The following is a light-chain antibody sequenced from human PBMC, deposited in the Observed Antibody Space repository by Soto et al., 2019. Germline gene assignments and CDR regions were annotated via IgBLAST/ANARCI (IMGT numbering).Light chain of an antibody. V-gene: IGKV4-1*01. CDR3: QQYYSTPPT. CDR2: WAS. CDR1: QSVLYSSNNKNY. J-gene: IGKJ2*01. Sequence: DIVMTQSPDSLAVSLGERATINCKSSQSVLYSSNNKNYLAWYQQKPGQPPNLLIYWASTRESGVPDRFSGSGYGTDFTLTISSLQAEDVAVYYCQQYYSTPPTFGQGTKLEIK.